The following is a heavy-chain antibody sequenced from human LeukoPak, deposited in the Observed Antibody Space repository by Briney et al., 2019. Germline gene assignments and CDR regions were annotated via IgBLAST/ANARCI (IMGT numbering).Heavy chain of an antibody. CDR3: ARPYSYGGKGGDDAFDI. J-gene: IGHJ3*02. CDR1: GYTFTSYG. CDR2: IIPIFGTA. D-gene: IGHD4-23*01. V-gene: IGHV1-69*06. Sequence: SVKVSCKASGYTFTSYGISWVRQAPGQGLEWMGGIIPIFGTANYAQKFQGRVTITADKSTSTAYMELSSLRSEDTAVYYCARPYSYGGKGGDDAFDIWGQGTMVTVSS.